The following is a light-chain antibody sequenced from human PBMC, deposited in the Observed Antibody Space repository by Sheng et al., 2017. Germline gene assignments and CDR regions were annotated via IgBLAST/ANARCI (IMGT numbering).Light chain of an antibody. CDR1: SSDIGGYNY. CDR2: EVT. CDR3: YSYARQQLRWV. V-gene: IGLV2-8*01. J-gene: IGLJ3*02. Sequence: QSALTQPPSASGSPGQSVTISCTGTSSDIGGYNYVSWYQQHPGKAPKVMIYEVTKRPSGVPDRFSGSKSDNTASLTVSGLEAEMRLYYYCYSYARQQLRWVFG.